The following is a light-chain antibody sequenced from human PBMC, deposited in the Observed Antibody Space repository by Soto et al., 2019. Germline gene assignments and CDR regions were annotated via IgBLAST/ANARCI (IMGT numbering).Light chain of an antibody. Sequence: TQSPDTLYVSPGEGATLSCRASQSVRTKLAWYQQKAGQDPRLLIYGASSRATGIPDRFSGSVSGTDFNLTISRLETEDFAVYECQQSGSSTITFCQGTRLENK. CDR1: QSVRTK. CDR2: GAS. CDR3: QQSGSSTIT. J-gene: IGKJ5*01. V-gene: IGKV3-20*01.